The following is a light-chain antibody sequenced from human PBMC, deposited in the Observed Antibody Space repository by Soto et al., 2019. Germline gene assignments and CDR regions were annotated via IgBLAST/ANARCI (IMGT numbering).Light chain of an antibody. J-gene: IGKJ2*01. CDR2: GAS. CDR3: QQYGSSPPYT. V-gene: IGKV3-20*01. CDR1: QSVSSSY. Sequence: EIVLTQSPGTLXXXXXXXAXXSXRAXQSVSSSYLAWYQQKPGQAPRLLIYGASSRATGIPDRFSGSGSGTDFTLTISRLEPEDFAVYYCQQYGSSPPYTXGQGTKLEIK.